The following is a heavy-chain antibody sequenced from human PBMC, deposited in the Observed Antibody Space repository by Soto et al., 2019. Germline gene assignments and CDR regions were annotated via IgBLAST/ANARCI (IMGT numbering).Heavy chain of an antibody. D-gene: IGHD1-1*01. CDR3: ASPPGTRAPFVH. CDR2: ITGRGDNT. CDR1: GITFRSYS. V-gene: IGHV3-23*01. J-gene: IGHJ4*02. Sequence: EVQLLESGGGLVEPGGSLRLSCAASGITFRSYSMSWVRQAPGMGLEWVSGITGRGDNTYYADSVRGRFTISRDNSKNTRDLQMNSLRAEDTAVYFCASPPGTRAPFVHWGQGTLVTVSS.